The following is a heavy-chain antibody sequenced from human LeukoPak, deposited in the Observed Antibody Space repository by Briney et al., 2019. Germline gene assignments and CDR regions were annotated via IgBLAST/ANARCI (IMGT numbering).Heavy chain of an antibody. CDR2: INHSGST. Sequence: SETLSLTCAVYGGSFSGYYWSWIRQPPGKGLERIGEINHSGSTNYNPSLKSRVTISVDTSKNQFSLKLSSVTAADTAVYYCATYYYDSSGYHDYWGQGTLVTVSS. CDR1: GGSFSGYY. CDR3: ATYYYDSSGYHDY. D-gene: IGHD3-22*01. V-gene: IGHV4-34*01. J-gene: IGHJ4*02.